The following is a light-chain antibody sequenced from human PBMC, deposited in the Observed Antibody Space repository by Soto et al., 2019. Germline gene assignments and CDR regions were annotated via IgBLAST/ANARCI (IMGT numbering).Light chain of an antibody. CDR2: AAS. Sequence: EIVLTQSPGTLSLSPGERATLSCRASQSVSSSYLAWYQQKPGQAPRLLICAASSRATGIPDRFSGSGSGTDFTLTISRLEPEDFSVYYCQQYGGSPPTFGQGTKVESK. CDR1: QSVSSSY. CDR3: QQYGGSPPT. J-gene: IGKJ1*01. V-gene: IGKV3-20*01.